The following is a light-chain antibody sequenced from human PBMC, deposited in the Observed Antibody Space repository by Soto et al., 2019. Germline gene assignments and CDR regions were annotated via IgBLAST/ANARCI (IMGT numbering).Light chain of an antibody. Sequence: IKITKSPASLPASVGDRVTITCRASQDISNSLAWYEQKPGKVPKSLIYAASTLQSGLQSRFSGSGSGTDCTLSINSLQPEDVTTYYGQQSYSFTIPCGHGTGLEIK. V-gene: IGKV1-27*01. CDR2: AAS. CDR3: QQSYSFTIP. J-gene: IGKJ5*01. CDR1: QDISNS.